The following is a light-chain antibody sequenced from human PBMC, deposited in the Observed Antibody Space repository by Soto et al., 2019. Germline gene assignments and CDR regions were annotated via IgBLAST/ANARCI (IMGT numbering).Light chain of an antibody. CDR3: QQYNSYPWT. V-gene: IGKV1-5*01. Sequence: IQMPQSPSTLSASVGDRVSITCRTSQSVSSWLAWYQHKPGKAPQLLIYDASSLESGVPSRFSGSGSGTEFTLTIISLQPDDFATYYCQQYNSYPWTFGQGTQV. CDR2: DAS. J-gene: IGKJ1*01. CDR1: QSVSSW.